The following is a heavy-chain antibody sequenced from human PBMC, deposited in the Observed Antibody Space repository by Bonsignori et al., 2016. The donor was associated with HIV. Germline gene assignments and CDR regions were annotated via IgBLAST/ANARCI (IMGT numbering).Heavy chain of an antibody. V-gene: IGHV4-38-2*01. CDR1: GYSISSGYY. J-gene: IGHJ5*02. Sequence: SQTLSLTCAVSGYSISSGYYWGWIRQPPGKGLEWIGSIYHSGSTYYNPSLKSRVTISVDTSKNQFSLKLSSVTAADTAVYYCARLYYYGSGSYGWFDPWGQGTLVTVSS. CDR3: ARLYYYGSGSYGWFDP. CDR2: IYHSGST. D-gene: IGHD3-10*01.